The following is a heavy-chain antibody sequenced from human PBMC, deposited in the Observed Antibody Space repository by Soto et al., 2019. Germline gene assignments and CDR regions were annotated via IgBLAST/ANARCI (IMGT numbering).Heavy chain of an antibody. CDR1: GGSISSSSYY. J-gene: IGHJ4*02. D-gene: IGHD4-17*01. CDR3: ARLIGGPYGDFDY. Sequence: PSETLSLTCTVSGGSISSSSYYWGWIRQPPGKGLEWIGSIYYSGSTYYNPSLKSRVTISVDTSKNQFSLKLSSVTAADTAVYYCARLIGGPYGDFDYWGQGTLVTVYS. V-gene: IGHV4-39*01. CDR2: IYYSGST.